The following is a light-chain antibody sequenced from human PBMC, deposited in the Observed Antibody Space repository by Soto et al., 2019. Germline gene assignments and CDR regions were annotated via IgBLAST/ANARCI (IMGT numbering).Light chain of an antibody. CDR2: DVS. CDR1: SSDVGGYNY. J-gene: IGLJ1*01. CDR3: SSYTSGSSSV. V-gene: IGLV2-14*01. Sequence: QSVLTQPGSVSGSPGQSITISCTGTSSDVGGYNYVSWYQQHPGKAPKLMIYDVSIRPAGVSNRFSGSKSGNTASLTISGLQAEDEADYYCSSYTSGSSSVFGIGTKLTVL.